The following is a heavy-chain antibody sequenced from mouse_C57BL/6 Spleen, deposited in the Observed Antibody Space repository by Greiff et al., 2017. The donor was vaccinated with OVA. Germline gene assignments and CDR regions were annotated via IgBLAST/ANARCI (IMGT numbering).Heavy chain of an antibody. CDR2: IYPGDGDT. V-gene: IGHV1-82*01. CDR3: TIVDGSGYGDY. D-gene: IGHD3-2*02. J-gene: IGHJ2*01. CDR1: GYAFSSSW. Sequence: QVQLQQSGPELVKPGASVKISCKASGYAFSSSWMNWVKQRPGKGLEWIGRIYPGDGDTNYNGKFKGKATLTADKSSSTAYMQLSSLTSEDSAVYVFTIVDGSGYGDYWGQGTTLTVSS.